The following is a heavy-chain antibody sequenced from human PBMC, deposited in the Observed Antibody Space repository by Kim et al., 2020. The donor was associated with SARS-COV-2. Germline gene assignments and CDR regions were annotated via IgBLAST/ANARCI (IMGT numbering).Heavy chain of an antibody. CDR2: IYYSGST. CDR1: GGSISSYY. D-gene: IGHD6-13*01. Sequence: SETLSLTCTVSGGSISSYYWSWIRQPPGKGLEWIGYIYYSGSTNYNPSLKSRVTISVDTSKNQFSLKLSSVTAADTAVYYCARLVAAAGKNYYYYYGMDVWGQGTTVTVSS. V-gene: IGHV4-59*08. J-gene: IGHJ6*02. CDR3: ARLVAAAGKNYYYYYGMDV.